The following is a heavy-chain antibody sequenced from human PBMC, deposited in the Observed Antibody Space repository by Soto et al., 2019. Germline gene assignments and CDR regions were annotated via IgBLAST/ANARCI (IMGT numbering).Heavy chain of an antibody. Sequence: QVQLVQSGADAKKPGSSVKVSCKASGGTFSSFPIRWVRKAPGEGLEWMGGITPIFGTVDYSQKFQDRMTITADESTTTVYMELSSLRSEYTAMYYCASRGPVTKPLDHWGQGTLVIVSS. CDR2: ITPIFGTV. D-gene: IGHD3-10*01. CDR3: ASRGPVTKPLDH. V-gene: IGHV1-69*01. J-gene: IGHJ4*02. CDR1: GGTFSSFP.